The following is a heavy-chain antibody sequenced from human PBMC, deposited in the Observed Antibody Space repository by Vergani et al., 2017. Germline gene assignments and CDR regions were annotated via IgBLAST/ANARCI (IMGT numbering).Heavy chain of an antibody. Sequence: QVPLQQWGAGLLKPSETLSLTCAVYGGSFSGYFWSWLRQPPGKGLEWIGEVNHSGSTIYNPSLKSRVTISVDTSKNQFSLKLSSVTAADSAGYYCARGKLVPYYYYSGMDVWGQGPTVTVSS. CDR3: ARGKLVPYYYYSGMDV. V-gene: IGHV4-34*01. CDR1: GGSFSGYF. D-gene: IGHD6-13*01. J-gene: IGHJ6*02. CDR2: VNHSGST.